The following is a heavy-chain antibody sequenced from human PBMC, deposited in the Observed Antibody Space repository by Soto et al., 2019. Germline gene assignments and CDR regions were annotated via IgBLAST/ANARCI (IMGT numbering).Heavy chain of an antibody. Sequence: QVQLVESGGGVVQPGRSLRLSCAASGFTFSSYGMHWVRQAPGKGLEWVAVISDDGSNKYYADSVKGRFNISRDNSKNTLYLQMNGLRAEDTAVYYCAKDPSIAVAGTRELDWYFDLWGRGTLVTVSS. V-gene: IGHV3-30*18. D-gene: IGHD6-19*01. CDR1: GFTFSSYG. CDR3: AKDPSIAVAGTRELDWYFDL. CDR2: ISDDGSNK. J-gene: IGHJ2*01.